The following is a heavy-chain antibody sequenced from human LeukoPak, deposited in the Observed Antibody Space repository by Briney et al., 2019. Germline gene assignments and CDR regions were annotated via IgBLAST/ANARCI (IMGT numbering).Heavy chain of an antibody. J-gene: IGHJ6*02. Sequence: SETLSLTCTVSGGSVISGSYYWSWIRQPPGKGLEWIGYIYYSGSTNYNPSLKSRVTISVDTSKNQFSLKLSSVTAADTAVYYCARDVMLRGYYYGMDVWGQGTTVTVSS. CDR3: ARDVMLRGYYYGMDV. D-gene: IGHD3-16*01. V-gene: IGHV4-61*01. CDR1: GGSVISGSYY. CDR2: IYYSGST.